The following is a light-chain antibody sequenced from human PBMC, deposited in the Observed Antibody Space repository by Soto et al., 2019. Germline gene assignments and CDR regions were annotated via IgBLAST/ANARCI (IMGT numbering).Light chain of an antibody. CDR3: QQYHSYPWT. Sequence: IQMTQSPSTLSASVGDRVTFTCRASQTISTWLAWYQQKPGQAPKLLIYKAYTLEVGVPSRFSASGSGTDFTLTINSLQAADFATYSCQQYHSYPWTFGQGTKV. CDR1: QTISTW. V-gene: IGKV1-5*03. CDR2: KAY. J-gene: IGKJ1*01.